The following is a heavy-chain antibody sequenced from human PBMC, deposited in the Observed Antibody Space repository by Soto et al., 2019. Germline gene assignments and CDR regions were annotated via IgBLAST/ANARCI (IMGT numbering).Heavy chain of an antibody. CDR2: IYWDDDK. Sequence: QITLKESGPTLVKPTQTLTLTCTFSGFSLSTSGVGVGWVRQPPGKALEWLALIYWDDDKRYSPSLKSRLTIAKDTSKNQVVLTLTNMDPVDTATYFCAHITPWLAFEIWGQGTMVTVSS. CDR3: AHITPWLAFEI. D-gene: IGHD3-9*01. J-gene: IGHJ3*02. V-gene: IGHV2-5*02. CDR1: GFSLSTSGVG.